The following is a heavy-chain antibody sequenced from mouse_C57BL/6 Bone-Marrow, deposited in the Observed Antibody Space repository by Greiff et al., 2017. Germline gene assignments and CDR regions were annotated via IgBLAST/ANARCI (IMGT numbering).Heavy chain of an antibody. CDR1: GFTFSSYA. J-gene: IGHJ1*03. Sequence: EVQLVESGGGLVKPGGSLKLSCAASGFTFSSYAMSWVRQTPEKRLEWVATISDGGSYTYYPDNVKGRFTISRDNAKNNLYLQMSHLKSEDTAMYYCARAGSSYYWYFDGWGTGTTVTVS. CDR2: ISDGGSYT. D-gene: IGHD1-1*01. V-gene: IGHV5-4*01. CDR3: ARAGSSYYWYFDG.